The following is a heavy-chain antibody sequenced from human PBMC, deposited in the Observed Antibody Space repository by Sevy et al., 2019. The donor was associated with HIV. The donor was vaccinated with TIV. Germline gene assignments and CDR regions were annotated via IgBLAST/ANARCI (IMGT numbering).Heavy chain of an antibody. CDR2: IFSSGSI. V-gene: IGHV3-66*02. J-gene: IGHJ4*02. Sequence: GGSLRLSCAISGFTVNDKYIIWVRQAPGKGLEWVSVIFSSGSIYYADSAKGRLTISRDNSKNTVDLQMNSVRAEETAVYYCVSLFLSYRSGWSYFDYWGQGTLVTVSS. CDR1: GFTVNDKY. CDR3: VSLFLSYRSGWSYFDY. D-gene: IGHD6-19*01.